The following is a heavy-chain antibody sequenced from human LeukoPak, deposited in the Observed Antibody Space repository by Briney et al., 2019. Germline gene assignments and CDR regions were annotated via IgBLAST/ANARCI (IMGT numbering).Heavy chain of an antibody. CDR2: IYYSGST. D-gene: IGHD6-13*01. CDR3: ARDNVDSSSWYGGYYYYYMDV. V-gene: IGHV4-59*11. J-gene: IGHJ6*03. CDR1: GGSISSHY. Sequence: SETLSLTCTVSGGSISSHYWSWIRQPPGKGLEWLGYIYYSGSTNYNPALKSRVTISVDTSKNQFSLKLSSVTAADTAVYYCARDNVDSSSWYGGYYYYYMDVWGKGTTVTVSS.